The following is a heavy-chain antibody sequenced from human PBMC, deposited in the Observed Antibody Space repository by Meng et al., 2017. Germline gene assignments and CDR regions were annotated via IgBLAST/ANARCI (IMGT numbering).Heavy chain of an antibody. CDR1: GFTFSSDG. CDR2: IWYDGSNK. D-gene: IGHD5-12*01. Sequence: GESLKISCAAAGFTFSSDGMRWVRQAPGKRLEWVAVIWYDGSNKYYADSVKGRFTISRDNSKNTLYLQMNSLRAEDTAVYYCAREVWYSGYDFLFVSPDYGMDVWGQGTTVTVSS. V-gene: IGHV3-33*01. J-gene: IGHJ6*02. CDR3: AREVWYSGYDFLFVSPDYGMDV.